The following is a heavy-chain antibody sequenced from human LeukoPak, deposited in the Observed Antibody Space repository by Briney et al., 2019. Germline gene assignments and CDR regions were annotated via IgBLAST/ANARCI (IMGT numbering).Heavy chain of an antibody. J-gene: IGHJ4*02. D-gene: IGHD3-10*01. CDR1: GGSISISSYY. CDR3: ARYYYGSGSLSFDY. V-gene: IGHV4-39*01. Sequence: SETLSLTCTVSGGSISISSYYWGWIRQPPGKGLEWIGSIYYSGSTYYNPSLKSRVTISVDTSKNQFSLKLSSVTAADTAVYYCARYYYGSGSLSFDYWGQGTLVTVSS. CDR2: IYYSGST.